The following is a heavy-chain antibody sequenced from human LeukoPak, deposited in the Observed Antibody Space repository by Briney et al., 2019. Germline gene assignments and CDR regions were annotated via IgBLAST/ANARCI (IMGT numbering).Heavy chain of an antibody. V-gene: IGHV1-24*01. CDR1: GGTFSSYA. J-gene: IGHJ5*02. Sequence: ASVKVSCKASGGTFSSYAISWVRQAPGKGLEWMGGFDPEDGETIYAQKFQGRVTMTEDTSTDTAYMELSSLRSEDTAVYYCATQAPSIAARRHRGDWFDPWGQGTLVTVSS. D-gene: IGHD6-6*01. CDR2: FDPEDGET. CDR3: ATQAPSIAARRHRGDWFDP.